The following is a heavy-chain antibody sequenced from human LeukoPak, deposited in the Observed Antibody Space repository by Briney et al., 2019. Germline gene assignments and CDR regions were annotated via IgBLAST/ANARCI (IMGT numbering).Heavy chain of an antibody. CDR2: ISASGGHT. V-gene: IGHV3-23*01. D-gene: IGHD1-26*01. Sequence: GGSLRLSCAASGFTFSSCAMSWVRQAPGKGLEWVSGISASGGHTFYADSVKGRFSISRDNSKNTLYLRMNSLRVEDTAIYYCAKYSGDYFGDYWGQGNLVTVSS. J-gene: IGHJ4*02. CDR3: AKYSGDYFGDY. CDR1: GFTFSSCA.